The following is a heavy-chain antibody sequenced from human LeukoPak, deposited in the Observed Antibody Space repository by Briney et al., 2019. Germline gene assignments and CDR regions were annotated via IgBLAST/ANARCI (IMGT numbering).Heavy chain of an antibody. J-gene: IGHJ6*02. CDR2: IYYSGST. Sequence: PSETLSLTCSVSGGSISSYYRSWIRQPPGKGLEWIGYIYYSGSTNYNPSLKSRVTISVDTSKNQFSLKLSSVTAADTAVYFCARVPPYSSSSYNYYYGVDVWGQGTTVTVSS. V-gene: IGHV4-59*01. D-gene: IGHD6-6*01. CDR3: ARVPPYSSSSYNYYYGVDV. CDR1: GGSISSYY.